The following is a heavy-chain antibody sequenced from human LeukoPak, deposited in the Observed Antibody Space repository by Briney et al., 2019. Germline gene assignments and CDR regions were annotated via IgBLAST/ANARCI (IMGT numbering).Heavy chain of an antibody. D-gene: IGHD2-21*02. CDR3: AKLTAFDH. V-gene: IGHV3-74*01. CDR2: INNDGSST. CDR1: GFTFSSYW. Sequence: GGTLRLSCAASGFTFSSYWMHWVRQAPGKGLVWVSRINNDGSSTTYADSVKGRFTISRDNAKNTLYLQMNSLRAEDTAVYYCAKLTAFDHGGQDTVVTVSS. J-gene: IGHJ4*02.